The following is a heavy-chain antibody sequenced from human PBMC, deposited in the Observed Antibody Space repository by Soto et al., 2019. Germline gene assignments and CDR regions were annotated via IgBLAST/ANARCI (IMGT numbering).Heavy chain of an antibody. D-gene: IGHD3-9*01. CDR3: ARDWHYDILTGPRDYGMDV. CDR2: INPNSGGT. Sequence: ASVKVSCKASGYTFTGYHMHWVRQAPGQGLEWMGWINPNSGGTNYAQKFQGRVTMTRDTSISTAYMEVSRLRSDDTAVYYCARDWHYDILTGPRDYGMDVWGQGTTVTVSS. V-gene: IGHV1-2*02. J-gene: IGHJ6*02. CDR1: GYTFTGYH.